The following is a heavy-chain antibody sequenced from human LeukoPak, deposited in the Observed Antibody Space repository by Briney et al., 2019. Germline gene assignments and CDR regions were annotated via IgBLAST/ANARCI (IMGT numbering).Heavy chain of an antibody. CDR1: GGTFSTSG. D-gene: IGHD7-27*01. CDR2: IIPVLNVG. CDR3: ARDGELGPALY. J-gene: IGHJ4*02. Sequence: SVKVSCKTSGGTFSTSGINWVRQAPGQGLEWMGRIIPVLNVGHYARKFQGRVTITADKHTSTAYMELTSLRSEDTAVYYCARDGELGPALYWGLGSLVTVSS. V-gene: IGHV1-69*04.